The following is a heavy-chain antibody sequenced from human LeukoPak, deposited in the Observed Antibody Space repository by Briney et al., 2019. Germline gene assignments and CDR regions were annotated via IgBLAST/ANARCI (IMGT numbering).Heavy chain of an antibody. CDR2: IIPNSGDT. D-gene: IGHD6-19*01. J-gene: IGHJ6*03. CDR1: GYTFKGHY. CDR3: ARAAIAVAGDYHYHYMDV. V-gene: IGHV1-2*02. Sequence: GGSVKFSCKASGYTFKGHYMHWVRQAPGQGLEWMGWIIPNSGDTDYAQRFQGRVTMTRDTSISTAYMELSRLRSDDTAVYFCARAAIAVAGDYHYHYMDVWGKGTTVTVSS.